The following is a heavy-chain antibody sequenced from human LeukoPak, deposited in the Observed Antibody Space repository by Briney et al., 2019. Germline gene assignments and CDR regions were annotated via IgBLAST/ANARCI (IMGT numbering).Heavy chain of an antibody. CDR1: GGTFSSYA. V-gene: IGHV1-69*05. D-gene: IGHD1-26*01. J-gene: IGHJ3*02. CDR2: IIPIFGTA. CDR3: ARGATRTLYDAFDI. Sequence: ASVKVSCKASGGTFSSYAISWVRQAPGQGLEWMGGIIPIFGTANYAQKFQGRVTITTDESTSTAYMELSGLRSEDTAVYYCARGATRTLYDAFDIWGQGTMVTVSS.